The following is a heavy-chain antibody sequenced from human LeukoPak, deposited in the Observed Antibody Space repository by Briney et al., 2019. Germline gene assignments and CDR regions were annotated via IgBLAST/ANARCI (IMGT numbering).Heavy chain of an antibody. Sequence: GGSLRLSCAASGFTFSSYEMNWVRQAPGKGLEWVSYISSSGSTIYYADSVKGRFTISRDNAKNTLYLQMNSLRAEDTAVYYCARGQYQLFDYWGQGTLVTVSS. CDR3: ARGQYQLFDY. D-gene: IGHD2-2*01. CDR2: ISSSGSTI. V-gene: IGHV3-48*03. J-gene: IGHJ4*02. CDR1: GFTFSSYE.